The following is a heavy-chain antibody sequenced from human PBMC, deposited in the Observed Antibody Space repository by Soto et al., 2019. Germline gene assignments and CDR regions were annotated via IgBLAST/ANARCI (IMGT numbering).Heavy chain of an antibody. CDR3: TNWGMDV. CDR1: GFIFSSYG. J-gene: IGHJ6*02. CDR2: ISYDVNKK. Sequence: GGSLRLSCAASGFIFSSYGMHWVRQAPGKGLEWVAVISYDVNKKQYADSVKGRFTISRDNSKNTLYLQMNRLRAEDTAVYYCTNWGMDVWGQGTTVTVSS. V-gene: IGHV3-30*18.